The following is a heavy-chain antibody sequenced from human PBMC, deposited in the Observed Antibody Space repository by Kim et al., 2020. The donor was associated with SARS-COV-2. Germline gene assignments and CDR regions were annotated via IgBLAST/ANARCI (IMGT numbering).Heavy chain of an antibody. V-gene: IGHV1-3*01. CDR3: ARDPHSYYDILTGYYHYYYGMDV. D-gene: IGHD3-9*01. CDR1: GYTFTSYA. CDR2: INAGNGNT. J-gene: IGHJ6*02. Sequence: ASVKVSCKASGYTFTSYAMHWVRQAPGQRLEWMGWINAGNGNTKYSQKFQGRVTITRDTSASTAYMELSSLRSEDTAVYYCARDPHSYYDILTGYYHYYYGMDVWGQGTTVTVSS.